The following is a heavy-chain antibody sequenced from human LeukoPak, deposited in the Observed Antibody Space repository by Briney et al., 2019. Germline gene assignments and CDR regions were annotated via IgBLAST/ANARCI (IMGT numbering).Heavy chain of an antibody. D-gene: IGHD4-17*01. CDR1: GFTFSDYY. CDR3: ARESDYGYYYYIDV. V-gene: IGHV3-11*01. CDR2: ISSGGSTV. J-gene: IGHJ6*03. Sequence: GGSLRLSCAASGFTFSDYYISWIRQAPGKGLERVSYISSGGSTVHYADSVKGQFTISRDNAKKSLYLQMSSLRAEDTAVYYCARESDYGYYYYIDVWGKGTTVTVSS.